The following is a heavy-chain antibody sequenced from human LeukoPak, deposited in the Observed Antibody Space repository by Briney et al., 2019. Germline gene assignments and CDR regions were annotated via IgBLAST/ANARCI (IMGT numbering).Heavy chain of an antibody. CDR3: ARDGYYGSGSYYLIDY. Sequence: ASVTVSCTASGYTFTNCGITWVRQGPGRGLEWMGLISPFNGNTNTAQKLQDRVTMTTDPSTSTAYMELRSLRSDDTAIYYCARDGYYGSGSYYLIDYWGQGSLVTVSS. V-gene: IGHV1-18*04. D-gene: IGHD3-10*01. J-gene: IGHJ4*02. CDR2: ISPFNGNT. CDR1: GYTFTNCG.